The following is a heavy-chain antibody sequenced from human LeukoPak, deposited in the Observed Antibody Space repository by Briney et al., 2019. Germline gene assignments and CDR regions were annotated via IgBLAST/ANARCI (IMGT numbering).Heavy chain of an antibody. CDR3: ARAPMVRVFDY. CDR1: GGSFNGYY. V-gene: IGHV4-34*01. D-gene: IGHD3-10*01. CDR2: INHSGST. J-gene: IGHJ4*02. Sequence: TSETLSPTCAVYGGSFNGYYWSWIRQPPGKGLEWIGEINHSGSTNYNPSLKSRVTISVDTSKNQFSLKLSSVTAADTAVYYCARAPMVRVFDYWGQETLVTVSS.